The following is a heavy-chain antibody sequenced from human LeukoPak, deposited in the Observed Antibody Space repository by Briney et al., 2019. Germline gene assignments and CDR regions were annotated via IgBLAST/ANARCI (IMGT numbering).Heavy chain of an antibody. CDR2: MNPNSGNT. J-gene: IGHJ4*02. V-gene: IGHV1-8*01. CDR1: GYTFTSYD. CDR3: ARVEYISGYSHVY. Sequence: ASVKVSFTTSGYTFTSYDINWVRQATGQGLEWMGWMNPNSGNTGYAQKFQGRVTMTRNIFISTAYMELSSLRSEDTAVYYCARVEYISGYSHVYWGQGTLVTVSS. D-gene: IGHD3-22*01.